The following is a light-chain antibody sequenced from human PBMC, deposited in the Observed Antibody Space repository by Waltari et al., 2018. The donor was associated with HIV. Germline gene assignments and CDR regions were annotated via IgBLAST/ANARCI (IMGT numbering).Light chain of an antibody. CDR1: QSINNN. Sequence: EILMTQSPATLSVSPGERATLSCRASQSINNNLAWYQQKPGQAPRLLIYGASTGATGVPARFSGSGSGTEFTLTISSLQSEDFAVYYCQQYNNWPGITFGSRDQSGYQT. J-gene: IGKJ3*01. CDR3: QQYNNWPGIT. CDR2: GAS. V-gene: IGKV3-15*01.